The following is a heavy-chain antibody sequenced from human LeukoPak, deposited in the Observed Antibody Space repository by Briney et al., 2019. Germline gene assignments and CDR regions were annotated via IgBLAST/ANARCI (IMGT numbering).Heavy chain of an antibody. CDR3: ARSWGYFDS. CDR1: VGSVSRYF. J-gene: IGHJ4*02. V-gene: IGHV4-59*08. D-gene: IGHD7-27*01. Sequence: PSETLSLTCTVSVGSVSRYFLSWIRQPPGQGLEWIGYIYYSGSTNYSPSLKSRVTISVDTSKNQFSLKLSSVTAADTAVYYCARSWGYFDSWGQGTLVTVSS. CDR2: IYYSGST.